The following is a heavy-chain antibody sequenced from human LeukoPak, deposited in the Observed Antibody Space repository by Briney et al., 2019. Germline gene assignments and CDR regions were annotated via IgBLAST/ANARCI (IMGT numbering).Heavy chain of an antibody. CDR2: IYPGDSDT. D-gene: IGHD1-14*01. V-gene: IGHV5-51*01. J-gene: IGHJ4*02. CDR3: ARGTRNKRGDY. CDR1: GYIFTNYW. Sequence: GESLKISCKGSGYIFTNYWIGWVRQLPGKGLEWMGIIYPGDSDTRYSPSFQGQVTISADKSISTAYLQWNSLKASDTAMYYCARGTRNKRGDYWGQGTLVTVSS.